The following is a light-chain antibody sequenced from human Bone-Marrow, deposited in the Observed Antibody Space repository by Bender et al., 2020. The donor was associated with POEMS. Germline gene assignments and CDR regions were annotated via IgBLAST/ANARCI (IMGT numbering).Light chain of an antibody. CDR2: QDT. CDR3: QSVDNTGTFV. CDR1: ALPKLY. Sequence: SSELTQPPSVSVSPGQTATITCSGDALPKLYCYWYQQKPGRAPVLIIFQDTERPSGFPELFSASPSGTTVTLTISDVQTEDEADYYCQSVDNTGTFVFGSGTSVTVL. V-gene: IGLV3-25*03. J-gene: IGLJ1*01.